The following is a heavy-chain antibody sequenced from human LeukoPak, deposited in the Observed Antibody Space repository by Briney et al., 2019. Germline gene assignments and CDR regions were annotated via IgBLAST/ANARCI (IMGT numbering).Heavy chain of an antibody. J-gene: IGHJ4*02. CDR1: GFTFSSYA. D-gene: IGHD6-13*01. CDR2: IRPDGSAT. V-gene: IGHV3-74*01. CDR3: ARVPAAAPGQGIDY. Sequence: GGSLRLSCAASGFTFSSYAMHWVRQAPGKGLVWVSRIRPDGSATSYAESVKGRLTISRDNAKNTLYLQVNSLRAEDTAVYYCARVPAAAPGQGIDYWGQGTLVTVSS.